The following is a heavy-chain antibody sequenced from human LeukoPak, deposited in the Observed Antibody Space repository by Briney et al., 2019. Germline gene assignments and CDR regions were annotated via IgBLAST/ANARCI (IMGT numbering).Heavy chain of an antibody. V-gene: IGHV3-21*04. D-gene: IGHD6-13*01. CDR2: ISSSSSYI. Sequence: GGSLRLSCAASGFTFSSYSMNWVRQAPGKGLEWVSSISSSSSYIYYADSVKGRFTISRDNAKNSLYLQMNSLRAEDTAVYYCAKGGGSSWYVFDYWGQGTLVTVSS. CDR1: GFTFSSYS. J-gene: IGHJ4*02. CDR3: AKGGGSSWYVFDY.